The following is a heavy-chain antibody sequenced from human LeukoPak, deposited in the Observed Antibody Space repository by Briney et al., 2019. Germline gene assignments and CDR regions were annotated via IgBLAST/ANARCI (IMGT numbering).Heavy chain of an antibody. J-gene: IGHJ4*02. CDR1: GFTVSSNY. D-gene: IGHD3-3*01. CDR2: IYSGGST. CDR3: ARLREIPVFGVVTKSTSYFDY. V-gene: IGHV3-66*01. Sequence: SGGSLRLSCAASGFTVSSNYMSWVRQAPGKGLEWVSVIYSGGSTYYADSVKGRFTISRDNSKNTLYLQMNSLRAEDTAVYYCARLREIPVFGVVTKSTSYFDYWGQGTLVTVSS.